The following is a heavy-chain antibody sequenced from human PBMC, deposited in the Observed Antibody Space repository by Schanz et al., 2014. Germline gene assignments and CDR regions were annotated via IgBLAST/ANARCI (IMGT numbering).Heavy chain of an antibody. V-gene: IGHV1-69*08. CDR1: GGTFSSST. J-gene: IGHJ3*02. Sequence: QVQLVQSGAEVKKPGSSVKVSCKASGGTFSSSTLTWVRQAPGQGLEWMGRISAYNGHTTYAQKFRGRVTMTRDTSTSTVYMELSSLRSEDTAVYFCARGPSTGAFDIWGQGTMVTVSS. CDR3: ARGPSTGAFDI. CDR2: ISAYNGHT.